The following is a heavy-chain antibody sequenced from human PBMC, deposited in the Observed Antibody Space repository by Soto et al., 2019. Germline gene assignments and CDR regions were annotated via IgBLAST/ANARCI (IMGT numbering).Heavy chain of an antibody. CDR2: IYHSGST. CDR1: GGCLTSGGYS. J-gene: IGHJ4*02. D-gene: IGHD5-12*01. Sequence: LTCAVAGGCLTSGGYSWSWIRQPPGKGLEWIGYIYHSGSTYYNPSLKSRVTISVDRSKNQFSLKLSSVTAADTAVYYCAAGGGLPRYSWGQG. V-gene: IGHV4-30-2*01. CDR3: AAGGGLPRYS.